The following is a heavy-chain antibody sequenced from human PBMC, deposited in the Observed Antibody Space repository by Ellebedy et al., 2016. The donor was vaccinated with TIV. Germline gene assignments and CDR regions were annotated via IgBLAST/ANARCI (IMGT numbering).Heavy chain of an antibody. Sequence: GESLKISCEAFGFSFRSYWMSWVRQAPGKGLEWVANIRGDSEKYYVDSVKGRFTISRDNAKNSLYLQMDSLRAEDTAVYYCARRGSYGDYAVQVNSWLDRWGQGTLVTVSS. CDR2: IRGDSEK. CDR1: GFSFRSYW. CDR3: ARRGSYGDYAVQVNSWLDR. V-gene: IGHV3-7*01. J-gene: IGHJ5*02. D-gene: IGHD4-17*01.